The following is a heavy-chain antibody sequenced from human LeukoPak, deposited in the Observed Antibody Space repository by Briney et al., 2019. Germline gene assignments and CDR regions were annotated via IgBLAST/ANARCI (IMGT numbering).Heavy chain of an antibody. V-gene: IGHV4-39*07. Sequence: SETLSLTCTVSGGSISSSSYYWGWIRQPPGKGLEWIGSIYYSGSTYYNPSLKSRVTISVDTSKNQFSLKLSSVTAADTAVYYCARVAGKWRYFDYWGQGTLVTVSS. CDR1: GGSISSSSYY. CDR2: IYYSGST. CDR3: ARVAGKWRYFDY. J-gene: IGHJ4*02. D-gene: IGHD2-8*01.